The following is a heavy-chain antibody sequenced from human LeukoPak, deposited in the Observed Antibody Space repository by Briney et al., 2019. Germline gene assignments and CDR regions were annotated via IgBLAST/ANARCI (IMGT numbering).Heavy chain of an antibody. CDR2: VYPSGTT. D-gene: IGHD3-10*01. CDR1: SGSISAYY. CDR3: ARGSGAYYYGSYYMDV. J-gene: IGHJ6*03. V-gene: IGHV4-4*07. Sequence: SETLSLTCTVSSGSISAYYWSWIRQPAGKGLEWIGRVYPSGTTNYNPSLTSRVTISIDTSKHQFYLKMSSVTAADTAVYYCARGSGAYYYGSYYMDVWGKGTTVTISS.